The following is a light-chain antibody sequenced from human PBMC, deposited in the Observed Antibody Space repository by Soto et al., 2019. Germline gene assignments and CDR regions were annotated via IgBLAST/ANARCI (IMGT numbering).Light chain of an antibody. CDR3: QEYNSHSRYT. CDR2: KAS. Sequence: DIQMTQSPSTLSASVGDRVTITCRASQSISGWLAWYQHKPGKAPRLLIYKASNLQSGVPSRFSGSGSGTEFTLTINSLQPDYYASYYCQEYNSHSRYTFGQGTKLEIK. CDR1: QSISGW. J-gene: IGKJ2*01. V-gene: IGKV1-5*03.